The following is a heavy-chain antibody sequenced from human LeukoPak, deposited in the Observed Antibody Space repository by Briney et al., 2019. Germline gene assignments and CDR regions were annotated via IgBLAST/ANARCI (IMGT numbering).Heavy chain of an antibody. D-gene: IGHD2-15*01. J-gene: IGHJ4*02. Sequence: GGSLRLSCAASGFTFSDYSMHWVRQPPGKGLNWVAFIRYYGNNKYYADSVKGRFIISRDNSENMLYLEMNSLSTEDTAVYYCAKVRYCSGVNCYPDDNWGQGTLVTVSS. V-gene: IGHV3-30*02. CDR2: IRYYGNNK. CDR3: AKVRYCSGVNCYPDDN. CDR1: GFTFSDYS.